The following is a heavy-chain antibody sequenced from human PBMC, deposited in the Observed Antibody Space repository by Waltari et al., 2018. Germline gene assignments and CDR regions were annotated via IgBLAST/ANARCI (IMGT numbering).Heavy chain of an antibody. Sequence: QVQLQQWGAGLLKPSAPLSLTCPVYGGSFSYHSWRGIRQSPGKGLEWIGEITHSGSTTYKPSRKSRVTMSVDTSKNQFSLKLSSGTAADTAIYYGARAGRIGGLFRRRGGYFDLWGRGTLVTVSS. CDR1: GGSFSYHS. J-gene: IGHJ2*01. CDR2: ITHSGST. D-gene: IGHD2-21*01. CDR3: ARAGRIGGLFRRRGGYFDL. V-gene: IGHV4-34*01.